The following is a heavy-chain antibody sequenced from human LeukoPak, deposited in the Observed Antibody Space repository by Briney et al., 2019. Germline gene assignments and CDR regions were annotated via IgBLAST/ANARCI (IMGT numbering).Heavy chain of an antibody. Sequence: QSSETLSLTCTVSGDSISSSYWSWIRQPPGKGLEWIGYVYYTGSSYHNPSLKSRATTSIDMSKNQFSLKLTSMTAADTAVYYCAGYGSGSYYKAFDFWGQGILVTVPS. CDR3: AGYGSGSYYKAFDF. D-gene: IGHD3-10*01. CDR2: VYYTGSS. V-gene: IGHV4-59*01. J-gene: IGHJ4*02. CDR1: GDSISSSY.